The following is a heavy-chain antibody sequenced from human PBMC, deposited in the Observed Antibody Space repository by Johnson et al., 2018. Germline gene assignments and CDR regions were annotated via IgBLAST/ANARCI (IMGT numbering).Heavy chain of an antibody. Sequence: VQLVESGGGVVQQGGSLRLSCAASGFTFSSYVMSWVRQAPGKGLEWVSAISRSGGSTYYEDSVKGRFTISRDNSKNTLYLQMNSLRAEDTAVYYCAKGMHWNYRDAFDIWGQGTTVTVSS. D-gene: IGHD1-7*01. V-gene: IGHV3-23*04. CDR2: ISRSGGST. CDR3: AKGMHWNYRDAFDI. J-gene: IGHJ3*02. CDR1: GFTFSSYV.